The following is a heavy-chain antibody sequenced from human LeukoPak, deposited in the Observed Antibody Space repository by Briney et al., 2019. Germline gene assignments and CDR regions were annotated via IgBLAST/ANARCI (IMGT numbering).Heavy chain of an antibody. V-gene: IGHV4-4*02. CDR2: VHLDGRT. D-gene: IGHD3-3*01. Sequence: SGTLSLTCGVSGGSVINTNWWTWVRQPPGKGLEWIGEVHLDGRTNYNPSLESRLTMSVDVSEDQVSLKLTSVTAADTAVYYCAREGGFYRPLDYSGQGTLVTVSS. J-gene: IGHJ4*02. CDR1: GGSVINTNW. CDR3: AREGGFYRPLDY.